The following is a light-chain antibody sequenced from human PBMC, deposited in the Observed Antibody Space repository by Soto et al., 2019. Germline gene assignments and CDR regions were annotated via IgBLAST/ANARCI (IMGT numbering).Light chain of an antibody. CDR2: SNT. CDR1: SSNIGPGYD. Sequence: QSVLTQPPSVSGSPGQRVTISCTGSSSNIGPGYDVHWYQQLPGTAPKLLIYSNTNRPSGVPDRFSGSRSGTSASLAITGLQAEDEADYYSQSYDSCLSGSVFGTGTKVTV. V-gene: IGLV1-40*01. CDR3: QSYDSCLSGSV. J-gene: IGLJ1*01.